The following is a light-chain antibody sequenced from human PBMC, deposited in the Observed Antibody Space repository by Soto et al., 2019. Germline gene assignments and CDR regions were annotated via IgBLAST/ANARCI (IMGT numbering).Light chain of an antibody. CDR2: DNS. Sequence: QSVLTQPPSVSAAPGQKVTISCSGSDSNIGNNSVSWYQQLPGTAPKFLIYDNSERPSGIPDRFSASKSGTSATLGIIGLQTGDEADYYCGSWDSALSVVLFGGGTKLTAL. CDR1: DSNIGNNS. J-gene: IGLJ2*01. V-gene: IGLV1-51*01. CDR3: GSWDSALSVVL.